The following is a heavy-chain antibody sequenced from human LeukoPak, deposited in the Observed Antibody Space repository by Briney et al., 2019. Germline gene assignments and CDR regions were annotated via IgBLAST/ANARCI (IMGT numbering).Heavy chain of an antibody. Sequence: GGSLRLSCAASGFTFSSYAMSWVRQAPGKGLEWVSAISGSGGSTYYADSVKGRFTISRDNSKNTLYLQMNSLRAEDTAVYYCANSPPFKITIRPHYYYYYGMDVWGQGTTVTVSS. CDR2: ISGSGGST. D-gene: IGHD3-9*01. V-gene: IGHV3-23*01. CDR1: GFTFSSYA. J-gene: IGHJ6*02. CDR3: ANSPPFKITIRPHYYYYYGMDV.